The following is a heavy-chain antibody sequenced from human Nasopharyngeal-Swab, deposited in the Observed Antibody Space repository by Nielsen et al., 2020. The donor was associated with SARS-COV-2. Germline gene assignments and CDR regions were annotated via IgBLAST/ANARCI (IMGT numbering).Heavy chain of an antibody. Sequence: GSLRLSCAVSGGSFSGYYWSWIRQPPGKGLEWIGEINHSGSTNYNPSLKSRVTISVDTSKNQFSLKLSSVTAADTAVYYCARTDIVVVPAATTPRKDGMDVWGQGTTVNVSS. J-gene: IGHJ6*02. CDR3: ARTDIVVVPAATTPRKDGMDV. CDR1: GGSFSGYY. V-gene: IGHV4-34*01. CDR2: INHSGST. D-gene: IGHD2-2*01.